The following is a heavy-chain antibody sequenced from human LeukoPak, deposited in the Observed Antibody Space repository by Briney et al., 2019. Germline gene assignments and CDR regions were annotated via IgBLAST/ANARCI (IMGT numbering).Heavy chain of an antibody. J-gene: IGHJ5*02. V-gene: IGHV3-48*01. CDR1: GFTFSGYS. CDR3: ARDAGNSGYGCDL. D-gene: IGHD5-12*01. Sequence: GGSLRLSCAASGFTFSGYSMNWVRQAPGKGLEWVSYIGSDVNSIYYAASVEGRFTISRDHARNSLYLQMNNLRGEDTAIYYCARDAGNSGYGCDLWGQGTLVTVSS. CDR2: IGSDVNSI.